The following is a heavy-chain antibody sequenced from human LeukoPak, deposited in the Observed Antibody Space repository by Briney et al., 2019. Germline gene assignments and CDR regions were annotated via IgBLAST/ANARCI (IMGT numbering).Heavy chain of an antibody. J-gene: IGHJ5*02. D-gene: IGHD2-21*02. V-gene: IGHV4-61*02. Sequence: SETLSLTCTVSGGSISSGSYYWSWIRQPAGKGLEWIGRIYTSGSTNYNPSLKSRVTISVDTSKNQFSLKLSSVTAADTAVYYYARDVGGDCWFDPWGQGTLVTVSS. CDR1: GGSISSGSYY. CDR2: IYTSGST. CDR3: ARDVGGDCWFDP.